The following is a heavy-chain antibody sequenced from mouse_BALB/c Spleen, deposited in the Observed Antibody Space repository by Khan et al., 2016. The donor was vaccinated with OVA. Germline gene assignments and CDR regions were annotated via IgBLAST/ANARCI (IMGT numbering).Heavy chain of an antibody. V-gene: IGHV5-4*02. J-gene: IGHJ1*01. CDR3: VTAGRYYVVNWYFDV. Sequence: EVHLVESGGGLVKPGGSLKLSCSASGLTLSDYYMYWVRQTPEKRLEWVATISDGGSYTYYPDSVKGRFTISRDNANNNLYLQMSSLKSEDTAMYYCVTAGRYYVVNWYFDVWGAGTTVTVSS. CDR2: ISDGGSYT. D-gene: IGHD1-1*01. CDR1: GLTLSDYY.